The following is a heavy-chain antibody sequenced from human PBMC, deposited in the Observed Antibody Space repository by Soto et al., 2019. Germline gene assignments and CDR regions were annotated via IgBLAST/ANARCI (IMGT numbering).Heavy chain of an antibody. Sequence: LSLSCAASGFTFRIYSMHWVRQSPGKGLEWVAVMWYDGTNKYYGESVKGRFTISRDNSENTLYLQMNSLRVEDTAVYYCARDATFGTKGGSFDIWGHGTLVTVS. CDR2: MWYDGTNK. J-gene: IGHJ3*02. D-gene: IGHD3-16*01. CDR1: GFTFRIYS. CDR3: ARDATFGTKGGSFDI. V-gene: IGHV3-33*01.